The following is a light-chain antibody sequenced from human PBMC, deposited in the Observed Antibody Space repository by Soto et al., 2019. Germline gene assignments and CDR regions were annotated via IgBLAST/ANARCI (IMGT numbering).Light chain of an antibody. V-gene: IGKV3-11*01. J-gene: IGKJ5*01. CDR1: QSVSSY. CDR3: QQRST. Sequence: EIVLTQSPATLSLSPGERATLSCRASQSVSSYLAWYQQKPGQAPRLLIYDASNRATGIPGRFSGSGSGTDFTLTISSLEPEDFAVYYCQQRSTFGQGTRLEIK. CDR2: DAS.